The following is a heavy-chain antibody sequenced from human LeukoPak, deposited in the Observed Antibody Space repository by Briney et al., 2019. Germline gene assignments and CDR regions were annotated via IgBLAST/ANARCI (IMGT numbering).Heavy chain of an antibody. V-gene: IGHV3-33*08. CDR2: IWYNGSNK. J-gene: IGHJ5*02. CDR3: SRGGYGDYNNWFDP. Sequence: PGRSLRLSCAASGFTFTSYGMHWVRQAPGKGLEWVADIWYNGSNKYYAESVKGRFTISRDNSRNTLYLQMNSLRAKDTAVYYCSRGGYGDYNNWFDPWGQGTLVIVSS. CDR1: GFTFTSYG. D-gene: IGHD4-17*01.